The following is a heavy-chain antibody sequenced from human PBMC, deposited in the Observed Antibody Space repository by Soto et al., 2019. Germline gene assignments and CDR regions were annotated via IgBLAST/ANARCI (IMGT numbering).Heavy chain of an antibody. CDR1: GGTFSSYA. Sequence: GASVKVSCKASGGTFSSYAISWVRQAPGQGLEWMGGIIPIFGTANYAQKFQGRVTITADESTSTAYMELSSLRSEDTAVYYCARELRIGYCTNGVCSSLHNWFDPWGQGTLVTVSS. CDR2: IIPIFGTA. J-gene: IGHJ5*02. D-gene: IGHD2-8*01. CDR3: ARELRIGYCTNGVCSSLHNWFDP. V-gene: IGHV1-69*13.